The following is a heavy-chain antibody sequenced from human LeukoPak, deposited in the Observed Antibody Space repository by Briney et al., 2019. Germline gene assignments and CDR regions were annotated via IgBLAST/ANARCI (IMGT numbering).Heavy chain of an antibody. J-gene: IGHJ4*02. Sequence: GASAKVSCKASGYTFTGYYMHWVRQAPGQGLEWMGWINPNSGGTNYAQKFQGRVTMTRDTSISTAYMELSRLRSDDTAVYYCASIGHSSGWYYFDYWGQGTLVTVSS. CDR2: INPNSGGT. CDR3: ASIGHSSGWYYFDY. V-gene: IGHV1-2*02. D-gene: IGHD6-19*01. CDR1: GYTFTGYY.